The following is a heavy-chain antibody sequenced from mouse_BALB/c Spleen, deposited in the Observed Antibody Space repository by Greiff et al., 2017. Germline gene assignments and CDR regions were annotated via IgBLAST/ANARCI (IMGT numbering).Heavy chain of an antibody. Sequence: VQLKQSGPELVKPGASVKISCKASGYTFTDYNMHWVKQSHGKSLEWIGYIYPYNGGTGYNQKFKSKATLTVDNSSSTAYMELRSLTSEDSAVYYCARGDGFDYWGQGTTLTVSS. CDR2: IYPYNGGT. D-gene: IGHD2-3*01. V-gene: IGHV1S29*02. CDR1: GYTFTDYN. CDR3: ARGDGFDY. J-gene: IGHJ2*01.